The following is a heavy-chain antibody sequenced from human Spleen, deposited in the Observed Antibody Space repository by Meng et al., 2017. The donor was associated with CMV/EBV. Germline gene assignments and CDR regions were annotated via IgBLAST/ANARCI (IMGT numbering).Heavy chain of an antibody. J-gene: IGHJ5*02. V-gene: IGHV3-13*01. CDR1: GFTFSSYD. CDR2: IGTAGDT. Sequence: GESLKISCAAPGFTFSSYDMHWVRQATGKGLEWVSAIGTAGDTYYPGSVKGRFTISRENAKNSLYLQMNSLRAEDTAVYYCARDQAGWFDPWGQGTLVTVSS. CDR3: ARDQAGWFDP.